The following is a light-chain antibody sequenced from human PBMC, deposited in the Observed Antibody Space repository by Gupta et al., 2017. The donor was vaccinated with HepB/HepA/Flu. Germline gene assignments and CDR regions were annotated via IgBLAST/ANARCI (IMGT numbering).Light chain of an antibody. J-gene: IGKJ4*01. V-gene: IGKV3-11*01. CDR1: QSVRSY. CDR3: QQRNSCPIT. Sequence: EVALTQSPATLSLSPGERATLSCRASQSVRSYLAWHQQKPGQAPRLLIYDTSNRATGIPARFSGSGSGTEFTLTISSLEPEDFAVYYCQQRNSCPITFGGGTKVEIK. CDR2: DTS.